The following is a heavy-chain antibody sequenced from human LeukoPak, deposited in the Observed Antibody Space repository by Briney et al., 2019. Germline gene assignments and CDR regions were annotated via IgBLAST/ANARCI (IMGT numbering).Heavy chain of an antibody. J-gene: IGHJ6*03. CDR3: ARGSWFGDSYCYYYMDV. CDR1: GYTFTSYG. CDR2: ISAYNGNT. V-gene: IGHV1-18*01. Sequence: GASVKVSCKASGYTFTSYGISWVRQAPGQGLEWMGWISAYNGNTNYAQKLQGRVTMTTDTTTSTAHMELRSLRSDDTAVYYRARGSWFGDSYCYYYMDVWGKGTTVTVSS. D-gene: IGHD3-10*01.